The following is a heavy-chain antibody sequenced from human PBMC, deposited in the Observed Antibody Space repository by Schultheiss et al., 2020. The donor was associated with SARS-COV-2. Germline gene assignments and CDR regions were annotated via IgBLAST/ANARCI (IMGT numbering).Heavy chain of an antibody. V-gene: IGHV1-2*02. CDR1: GYTFTGYY. CDR3: ARPHYDFWSGFFSNWFDP. J-gene: IGHJ5*02. D-gene: IGHD3-3*01. CDR2: VNPNNGDT. Sequence: ASVKVSCKTSGYTFTGYYIHWVRQAPGQGLEWMGWVNPNNGDTKYAPRFQGRVTMTRDTSINTAYMELSSLRSDDTAVYYCARPHYDFWSGFFSNWFDPWGQGTLVTVSS.